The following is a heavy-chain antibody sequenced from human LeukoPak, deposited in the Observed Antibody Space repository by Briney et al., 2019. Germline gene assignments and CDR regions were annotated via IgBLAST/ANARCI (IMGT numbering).Heavy chain of an antibody. CDR1: GGSTSSYY. V-gene: IGHV4-59*01. CDR2: IYYSGST. CDR3: ARVYSSGWYYVDY. J-gene: IGHJ4*02. D-gene: IGHD6-19*01. Sequence: SETLSLTCTVSGGSTSSYYWSWIRQPPGKGLEWIGYIYYSGSTNYNPSLKSRVTISVDTSKNQFSLKLSSVTAADTAVYYCARVYSSGWYYVDYWGQGTLVTVSS.